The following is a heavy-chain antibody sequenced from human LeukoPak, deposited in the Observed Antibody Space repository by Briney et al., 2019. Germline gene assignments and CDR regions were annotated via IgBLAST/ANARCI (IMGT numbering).Heavy chain of an antibody. CDR1: GVSISSSSYY. CDR3: ARETGTTGTTDYYYYMDV. CDR2: IYYSGST. D-gene: IGHD1-1*01. Sequence: SETLSLTCTVSGVSISSSSYYWGWLRQPPGKGLEWIGSIYYSGSTYYNPSLKSRVTISVDTSKNQFSLKLSSATATDTAVYYCARETGTTGTTDYYYYMDVWGKGTTVTVSS. V-gene: IGHV4-39*07. J-gene: IGHJ6*03.